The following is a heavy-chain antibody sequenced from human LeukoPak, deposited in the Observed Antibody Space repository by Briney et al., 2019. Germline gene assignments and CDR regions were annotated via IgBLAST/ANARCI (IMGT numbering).Heavy chain of an antibody. Sequence: SQTLSLTCTVSGGSISSGDYYWSWIRQPPGKGLECIGYIYYSGSTYYNPSLKSRVTISVDTSKNQFSLKLSSGTAADTAVYYWAIKLRLLEGLPHARWFDPWGQGTLVTVSS. CDR2: IYYSGST. J-gene: IGHJ5*02. D-gene: IGHD3-3*01. CDR1: GGSISSGDYY. CDR3: AIKLRLLEGLPHARWFDP. V-gene: IGHV4-30-4*08.